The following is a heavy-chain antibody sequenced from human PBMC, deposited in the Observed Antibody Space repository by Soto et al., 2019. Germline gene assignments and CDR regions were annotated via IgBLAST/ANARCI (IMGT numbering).Heavy chain of an antibody. D-gene: IGHD6-13*01. V-gene: IGHV4-59*01. J-gene: IGHJ6*03. CDR2: IYYSGST. Sequence: SETLSLTCTVSGGSISSYYWSWIRQPPGKGLEWIGYIYYSGSTNYNPSLKSRVTISVDTSKNQFSLKLSSVTAADTAVYYCARGKRVGAAGHSDYYYYMDVWGKGTTVTVSS. CDR1: GGSISSYY. CDR3: ARGKRVGAAGHSDYYYYMDV.